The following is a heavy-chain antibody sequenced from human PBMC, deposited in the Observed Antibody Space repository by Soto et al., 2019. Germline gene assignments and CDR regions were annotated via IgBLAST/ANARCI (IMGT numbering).Heavy chain of an antibody. CDR1: GGSISTYY. Sequence: TSETLSLTCTVSGGSISTYYWSWIRQPPGKGLEWIGYIYYDGSTSYNPSLRSRVTISVDTSKNQFSLILSSVTSADTAVYYCARDIPYCGGVCHDAFDIWGQGTMVTVSS. CDR3: ARDIPYCGGVCHDAFDI. D-gene: IGHD2-21*02. V-gene: IGHV4-59*01. CDR2: IYYDGST. J-gene: IGHJ3*02.